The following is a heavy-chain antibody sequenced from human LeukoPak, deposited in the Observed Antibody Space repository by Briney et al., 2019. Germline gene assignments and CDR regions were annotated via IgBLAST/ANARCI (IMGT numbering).Heavy chain of an antibody. CDR2: MFYSGIT. CDR3: ARHGPSGVVITNFDY. J-gene: IGHJ4*02. V-gene: IGHV4-39*01. CDR1: GGSISSSDYY. D-gene: IGHD3-3*01. Sequence: SETLSPTCSVSGGSISSSDYYWGWIRQPPGKGLEWIGTMFYSGITYYSPSLKSRVTISVDTSKNQFSLKLSSVTAADTAVYFCARHGPSGVVITNFDYWGQGTLVTVSS.